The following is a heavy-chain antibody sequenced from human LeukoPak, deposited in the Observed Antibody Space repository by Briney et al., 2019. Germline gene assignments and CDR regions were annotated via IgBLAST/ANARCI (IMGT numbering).Heavy chain of an antibody. J-gene: IGHJ3*02. D-gene: IGHD6-19*01. V-gene: IGHV3-23*01. CDR3: AKDTWSNSGWTHAFDS. CDR1: GFTFSDYA. CDR2: LKSDGSGI. Sequence: GGSLRLSCAASGFTFSDYAMNWVRRAPGKGLEWVSGLKSDGSGISYADSVKGRFTISRDNSKSTVFLQMNSLRAEDTGVYYCAKDTWSNSGWTHAFDSWGQGTMVTVSS.